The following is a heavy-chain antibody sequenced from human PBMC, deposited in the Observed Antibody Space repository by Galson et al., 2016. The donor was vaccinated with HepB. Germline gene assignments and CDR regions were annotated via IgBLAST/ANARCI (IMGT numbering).Heavy chain of an antibody. V-gene: IGHV6-1*01. CDR1: GDSVSSNSAA. J-gene: IGHJ4*02. D-gene: IGHD4-17*01. Sequence: CAISGDSVSSNSAAWNWIRQSPSRGLEWLGRTYYRSKWYNDYAVSVRSRITINPDTSKNQFSLQLRSVTPEDATVYYCAKSGDDGDYFEDWGQGTLVTISS. CDR3: AKSGDDGDYFED. CDR2: TYYRSKWYN.